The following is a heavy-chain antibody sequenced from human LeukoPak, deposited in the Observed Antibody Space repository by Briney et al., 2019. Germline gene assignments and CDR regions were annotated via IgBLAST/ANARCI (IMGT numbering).Heavy chain of an antibody. V-gene: IGHV3-30-3*01. D-gene: IGHD6-6*01. Sequence: GGSLRLSCAASGFIFSNYAMYWVRQAPGKGLEWVAVISYDGNNKYYADSVKGRFTISRDNSKNTLYLQMNSLRGEDKAVYFCAKDLIAPRPSYFDYWGQGTLVTVSS. CDR1: GFIFSNYA. CDR3: AKDLIAPRPSYFDY. CDR2: ISYDGNNK. J-gene: IGHJ4*02.